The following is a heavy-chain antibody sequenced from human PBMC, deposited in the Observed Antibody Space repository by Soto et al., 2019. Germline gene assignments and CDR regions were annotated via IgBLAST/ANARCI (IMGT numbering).Heavy chain of an antibody. V-gene: IGHV1-3*01. D-gene: IGHD3-10*01. CDR1: GYTFTSYA. Sequence: GASVKVSCKASGYTFTSYAMHWVRQAPGQRLEWMGWINAGNGNTKYSQKFKGRVTITRDTSASTAYMELSSLRSEDTAVYYCARAEVLLWFGELSSYGMDVWGQGTTVTVSS. CDR3: ARAEVLLWFGELSSYGMDV. J-gene: IGHJ6*02. CDR2: INAGNGNT.